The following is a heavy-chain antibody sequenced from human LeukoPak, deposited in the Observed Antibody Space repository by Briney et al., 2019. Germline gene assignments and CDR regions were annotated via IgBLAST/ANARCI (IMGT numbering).Heavy chain of an antibody. Sequence: PSQTLSLTCTVYGGSFSGYYWSWIRQPPGKGLEWIGEINHSGSTNYNPSLKSRVTISVDTSKNQFSLKLSSVTAADTAVYYCARRQRGYCSSTSCYVGGYYYYYYMDVWGKGTTVTISS. D-gene: IGHD2-2*01. V-gene: IGHV4-34*01. J-gene: IGHJ6*03. CDR2: INHSGST. CDR1: GGSFSGYY. CDR3: ARRQRGYCSSTSCYVGGYYYYYYMDV.